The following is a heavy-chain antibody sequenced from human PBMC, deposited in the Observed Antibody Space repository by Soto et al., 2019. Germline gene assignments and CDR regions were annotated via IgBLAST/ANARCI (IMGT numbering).Heavy chain of an antibody. CDR3: ARTYDGVYFYWKHPKTTFDF. Sequence: GLDLEWLALIYWDDDKHYSPSLKSRLTITKDTSKSQVVLTMTNMDPVDTATYYWARTYDGVYFYWKHPKTTFDFWGQGTRVAVSS. D-gene: IGHD3-9*01. CDR2: IYWDDDK. V-gene: IGHV2-5*02. J-gene: IGHJ5*01.